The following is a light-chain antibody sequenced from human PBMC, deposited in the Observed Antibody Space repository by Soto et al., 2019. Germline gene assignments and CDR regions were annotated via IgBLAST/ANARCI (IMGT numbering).Light chain of an antibody. J-gene: IGLJ1*01. V-gene: IGLV2-11*01. CDR3: CSYAIIYH. CDR1: SSDVGGYDY. CDR2: DVT. Sequence: QSALTQPRSVSGSPGQSVTISCTGTSSDVGGYDYVSWYQHHPGKAPKLIIYDVTERPSGVPDRFSGSKSGNTASLTISGLQAEDGADYYCCSYAIIYHFGTGTKLTVL.